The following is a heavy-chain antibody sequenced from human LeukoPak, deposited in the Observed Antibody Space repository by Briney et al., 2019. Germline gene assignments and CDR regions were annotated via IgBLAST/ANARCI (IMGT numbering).Heavy chain of an antibody. CDR3: AKDLGVAAAPNWFDP. Sequence: PGGSLRLSCAASGFXFSSYAISWVRQAPGKGLEWVSAISGSGGSTYYADSVKGRFTISRDNSKNTLYLQMNSLRAEDTAVYYCAKDLGVAAAPNWFDPWGQGTLVTVSS. J-gene: IGHJ5*02. D-gene: IGHD6-13*01. CDR1: GFXFSSYA. CDR2: ISGSGGST. V-gene: IGHV3-23*01.